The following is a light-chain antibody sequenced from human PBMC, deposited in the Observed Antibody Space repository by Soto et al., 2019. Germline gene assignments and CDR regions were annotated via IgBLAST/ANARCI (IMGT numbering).Light chain of an antibody. V-gene: IGKV1-39*01. Sequence: DIQMTQSPSSLSASVGDRVTITCRASQSIDNYLNWYQQKPGKAPKLLIYTASSLQSGIPSRFSGSGSGTEFTLTISSLQPEDFATYYCQQSYSMTTFGGGTKVEIK. CDR3: QQSYSMTT. CDR1: QSIDNY. CDR2: TAS. J-gene: IGKJ4*01.